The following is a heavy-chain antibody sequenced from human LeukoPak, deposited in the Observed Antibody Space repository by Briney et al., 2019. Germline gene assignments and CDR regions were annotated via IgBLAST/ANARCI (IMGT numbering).Heavy chain of an antibody. CDR3: AKDDGSATMGFDS. CDR1: GGTFSNYA. CDR2: IIPIFRAT. V-gene: IGHV1-69*01. D-gene: IGHD1-26*01. J-gene: IGHJ5*01. Sequence: GSSVKVFCKASGGTFSNYAFSWVRQAAGQGLEWMGGIIPIFRATNYAEQFQGRVTITADESTNTAYLDLSSLRSEDTAVYYCAKDDGSATMGFDSWGQGTLVSVSS.